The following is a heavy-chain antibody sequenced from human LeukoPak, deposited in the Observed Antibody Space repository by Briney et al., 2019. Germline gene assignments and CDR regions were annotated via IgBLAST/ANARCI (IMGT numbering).Heavy chain of an antibody. Sequence: GGSLRLSCAASGFTFSSYSMNWVRQAPGKGLEWVSSISSSSSYIYYADSVKGRFTISRDNAKNSLYLQMNSLRAEDTAVYYCAKDWDYYDSGTSAYWGQGTLVTVSS. V-gene: IGHV3-21*01. CDR2: ISSSSSYI. D-gene: IGHD3-10*01. J-gene: IGHJ4*02. CDR3: AKDWDYYDSGTSAY. CDR1: GFTFSSYS.